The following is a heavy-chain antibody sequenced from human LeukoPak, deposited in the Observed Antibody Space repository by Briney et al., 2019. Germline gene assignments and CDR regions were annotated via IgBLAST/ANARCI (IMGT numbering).Heavy chain of an antibody. J-gene: IGHJ5*02. CDR1: GYTFTSYG. CDR2: ISAYNGNT. V-gene: IGHV1-18*01. D-gene: IGHD6-13*01. Sequence: ASVKVSCKASGYTFTSYGISWVRQAPGQGLEWMGWISAYNGNTNYAQNLQGRVTMTTDTSTSTAYVELRSLRSDDTAVYYCARGLARKGGIAAVWVWFDPWGQGTLVTVPS. CDR3: ARGLARKGGIAAVWVWFDP.